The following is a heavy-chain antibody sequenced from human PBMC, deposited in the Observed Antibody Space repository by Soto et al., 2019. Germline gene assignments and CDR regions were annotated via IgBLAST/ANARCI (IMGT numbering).Heavy chain of an antibody. CDR3: AKDLVGYYDSSGYLPLDY. CDR1: GFTFSSYA. CDR2: ISGSGGST. D-gene: IGHD3-22*01. Sequence: GGSLRLSCAASGFTFSSYAMSWVRQAPGKGLEWVSAISGSGGSTYYADSVKGRFTISRDNSKNTLYLQMNSLRAEDTAVYYCAKDLVGYYDSSGYLPLDYWGQGTLVTVSS. V-gene: IGHV3-23*01. J-gene: IGHJ4*02.